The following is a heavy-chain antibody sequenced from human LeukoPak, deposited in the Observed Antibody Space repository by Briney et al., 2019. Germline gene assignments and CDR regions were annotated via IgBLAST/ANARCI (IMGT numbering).Heavy chain of an antibody. CDR1: GGSISSYY. V-gene: IGHV4-59*12. D-gene: IGHD2-15*01. CDR2: IYHSGST. Sequence: PSETLSLTCTVSGGSISSYYWSWIRQPPGKGLEWIGYIYHSGSTYYNPSLKSRVTISVDRSKNQFSLKLSSVTAADTAVYYCAREGNCSGGSCHPNWFDPWGQGTLVTVSS. J-gene: IGHJ5*02. CDR3: AREGNCSGGSCHPNWFDP.